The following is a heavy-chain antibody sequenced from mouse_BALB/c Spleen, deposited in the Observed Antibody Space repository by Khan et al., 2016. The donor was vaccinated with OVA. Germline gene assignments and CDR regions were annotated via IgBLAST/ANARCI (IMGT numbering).Heavy chain of an antibody. D-gene: IGHD1-2*01. CDR1: GFTFSSFG. CDR2: ISSGSSNI. J-gene: IGHJ4*01. Sequence: EVKLVESGGGLVQPGGSRKLSCAASGFTFSSFGMHWVRQAPEKGLEWVAYISSGSSNIYYAGTVKGRFTISRDNPKNTLFLQMTSLRSEDTAMYYCARARYGNSMDCWGRGTSVTVSS. CDR3: ARARYGNSMDC. V-gene: IGHV5-17*02.